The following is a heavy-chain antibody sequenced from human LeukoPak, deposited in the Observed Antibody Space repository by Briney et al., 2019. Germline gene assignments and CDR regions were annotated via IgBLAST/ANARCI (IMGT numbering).Heavy chain of an antibody. CDR1: GYTFTGYY. CDR3: ARDPGQWLVLGRFDP. CDR2: INPNSGGT. Sequence: GASVKVSCKASGYTFTGYYMHWVRQAPGQGLEWMGWINPNSGGTNYAQKFQGRVTMTRDTSISTAYMELSRLRSDDTAVYYCARDPGQWLVLGRFDPWGQGTLVTVSS. D-gene: IGHD6-19*01. J-gene: IGHJ5*02. V-gene: IGHV1-2*02.